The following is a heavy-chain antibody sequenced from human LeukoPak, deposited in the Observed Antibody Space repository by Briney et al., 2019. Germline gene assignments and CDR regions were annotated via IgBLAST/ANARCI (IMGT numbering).Heavy chain of an antibody. J-gene: IGHJ4*02. V-gene: IGHV3-7*03. D-gene: IGHD3-22*01. CDR3: VKDPTDFDSSGQTYFDY. Sequence: GGSLRLSCVASRFIFSSYWMSWVRQAPGKGLEWVANIEPDGSEKYYVDSVKGRFTISRDNSKNTLYLQMNSLKAEDTAIYYCVKDPTDFDSSGQTYFDYWGQGTLVTVSS. CDR1: RFIFSSYW. CDR2: IEPDGSEK.